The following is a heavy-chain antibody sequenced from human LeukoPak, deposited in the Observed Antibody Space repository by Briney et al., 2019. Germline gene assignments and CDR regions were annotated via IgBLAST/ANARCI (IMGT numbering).Heavy chain of an antibody. J-gene: IGHJ4*02. Sequence: GGSLRLSCAASEFTFSSYAMSWVGQAPGKGLEWVSAISGSGGSTYYADSVKGRFTISRDNSKNTLYLQMNNLRAEDTAVYYCAKGYSSSWYYFDYWGQGALVTASS. D-gene: IGHD6-13*01. CDR3: AKGYSSSWYYFDY. CDR1: EFTFSSYA. CDR2: ISGSGGST. V-gene: IGHV3-23*01.